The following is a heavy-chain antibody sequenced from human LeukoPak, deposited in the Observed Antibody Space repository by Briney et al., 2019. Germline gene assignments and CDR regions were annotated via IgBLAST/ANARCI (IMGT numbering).Heavy chain of an antibody. V-gene: IGHV3-48*02. Sequence: GGSLRLSCAASGFTFSSYSMNWVRQAPGKGLERVSYISRSSSTISYADSVKGRFTISRDNAKNSLYLQMNSLRDEDTAVYYCARDSASGSYRHAFDIWGQGTMVTVSS. J-gene: IGHJ3*02. CDR1: GFTFSSYS. CDR2: ISRSSSTI. CDR3: ARDSASGSYRHAFDI. D-gene: IGHD1-26*01.